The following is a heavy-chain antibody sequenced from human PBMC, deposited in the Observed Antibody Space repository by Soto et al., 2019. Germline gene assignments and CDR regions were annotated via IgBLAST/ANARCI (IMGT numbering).Heavy chain of an antibody. V-gene: IGHV3-48*02. CDR3: ARVAYCGGDCYTFDY. D-gene: IGHD2-21*02. CDR2: ISSSSSTI. J-gene: IGHJ4*02. Sequence: EVQLVESGGGLVQPGGSLRLSCAASGFTFSSYSMNWVRQAPGKGLEWVSYISSSSSTIYYADSVKGRFTISRDNAKSSLYLQMNSLRDEDTAVYYCARVAYCGGDCYTFDYWGQGTLVTVSS. CDR1: GFTFSSYS.